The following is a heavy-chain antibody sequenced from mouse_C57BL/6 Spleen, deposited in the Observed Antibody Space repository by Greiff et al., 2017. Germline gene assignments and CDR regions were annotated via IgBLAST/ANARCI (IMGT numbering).Heavy chain of an antibody. CDR1: GYSFTGYY. J-gene: IGHJ4*01. V-gene: IGHV1-42*01. Sequence: VQLQQSGPELVKPGASVKISCKASGYSFTGYYMNWVKQSPEKSLEWIGEINPSTGGTTYNQKFKAKATLTVDKSSSTAYMQLKSLTSEDSAVYYCASGGGPAMAYWGQGTSVTVSS. CDR3: ASGGGPAMAY. D-gene: IGHD1-1*02. CDR2: INPSTGGT.